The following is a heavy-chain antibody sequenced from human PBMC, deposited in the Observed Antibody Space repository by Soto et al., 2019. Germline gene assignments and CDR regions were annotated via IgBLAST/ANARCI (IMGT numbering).Heavy chain of an antibody. CDR1: GYTFTRDQ. CDR3: GRVMRSLLSITALDT. CDR2: IDPSGGKT. Sequence: AASVKVSCKASGYTFTRDQIHWVRQAPGQGLEWMGMIDPSGGKTNYAQKFQGRVTMTRDTSTSTVYMALSSLISEDTAIYFCGRVMRSLLSITALDTWGQGTLVTVSS. D-gene: IGHD3-10*01. V-gene: IGHV1-46*01. J-gene: IGHJ5*02.